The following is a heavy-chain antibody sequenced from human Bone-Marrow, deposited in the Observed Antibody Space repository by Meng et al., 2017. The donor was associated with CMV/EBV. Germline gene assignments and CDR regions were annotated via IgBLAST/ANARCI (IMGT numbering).Heavy chain of an antibody. CDR1: GFTFSSNS. J-gene: IGHJ4*02. CDR2: ISSSSSYI. D-gene: IGHD3-3*01. Sequence: GGSLRLSCAASGFTFSSNSMNCVRQAPGKGLEWVSSISSSSSYIYYADSVKGRFTISRDNAKNSPYLQMNSLRAEDTAVYYCARDLGKGKLRFLEWENTETYYFDYWGQGTLVTVSS. CDR3: ARDLGKGKLRFLEWENTETYYFDY. V-gene: IGHV3-21*01.